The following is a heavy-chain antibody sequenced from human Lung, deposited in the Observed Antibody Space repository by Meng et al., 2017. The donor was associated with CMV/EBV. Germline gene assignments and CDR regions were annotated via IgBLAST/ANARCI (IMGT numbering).Heavy chain of an antibody. Sequence: SDTLSLTCAVYGGSFSGYYWSWIRQPPGKGLEWIGEINHSGSTNYSPSLKSRVTISVDTSKNQFSLKLSSVTAADTAVYYCARAGRSYGMDVWGQGTTVTVSS. CDR2: INHSGST. CDR1: GGSFSGYY. CDR3: ARAGRSYGMDV. V-gene: IGHV4-34*01. J-gene: IGHJ6*02.